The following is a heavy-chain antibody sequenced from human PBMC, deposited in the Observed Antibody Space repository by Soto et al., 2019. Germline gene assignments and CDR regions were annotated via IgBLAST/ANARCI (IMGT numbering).Heavy chain of an antibody. J-gene: IGHJ5*02. CDR1: GGSISSYY. CDR2: IFYSGST. D-gene: IGHD6-6*01. CDR3: AGGAEDSSSSGCCWFDP. Sequence: SETLSLTCTVSGGSISSYYWNWIRQPPGKGLEWIGYIFYSGSTNYNPSLKSRVTMSVDTSKKRFSLKLSSVTAADTAVYYCAGGAEDSSSSGCCWFDPWGQGTLVTVSS. V-gene: IGHV4-59*01.